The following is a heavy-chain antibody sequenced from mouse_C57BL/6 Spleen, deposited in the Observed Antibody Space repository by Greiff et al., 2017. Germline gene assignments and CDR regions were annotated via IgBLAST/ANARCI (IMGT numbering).Heavy chain of an antibody. Sequence: VQLQQSGAELAKPGASVKLSCKASGYTFTSYWMHWVKQRPGQGLEWIGYITPSSGYTKYNQKFKDKATLTADKSSSTAYMQLSSLTYEDSAVYYCARWESRGRNAMDYWGQGTSVTVSS. CDR1: GYTFTSYW. V-gene: IGHV1-7*01. CDR2: ITPSSGYT. CDR3: ARWESRGRNAMDY. D-gene: IGHD4-1*01. J-gene: IGHJ4*01.